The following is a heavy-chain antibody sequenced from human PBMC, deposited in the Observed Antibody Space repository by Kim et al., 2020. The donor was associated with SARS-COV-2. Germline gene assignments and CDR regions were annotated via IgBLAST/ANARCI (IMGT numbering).Heavy chain of an antibody. CDR3: ARDFQYYYDSSGYY. CDR1: GFTFSSYA. V-gene: IGHV3-30-3*01. J-gene: IGHJ4*02. D-gene: IGHD3-22*01. CDR2: ISYDGSNK. Sequence: GGSLRLSCAASGFTFSSYAMHWVRQAPGKGLEWVAVISYDGSNKYYADSVKGRFTISRDNSKNTLYLQMNSLRAEDTAVYYCARDFQYYYDSSGYYWGQG.